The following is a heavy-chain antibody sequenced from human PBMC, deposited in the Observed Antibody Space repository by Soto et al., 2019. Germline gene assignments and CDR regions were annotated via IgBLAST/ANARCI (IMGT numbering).Heavy chain of an antibody. D-gene: IGHD6-19*01. CDR2: INHSGST. CDR3: ARGRGSGWYGGSIRLVC. Sequence: PSETLSLTCAVYGGSFSGYYWSWIRQPPGKGLEWIGEINHSGSTNYNPSLKSRVTISVDTSKNQFSLKLSSVTAADTAVYYCARGRGSGWYGGSIRLVCWGQGTLVTVSS. CDR1: GGSFSGYY. J-gene: IGHJ4*02. V-gene: IGHV4-34*01.